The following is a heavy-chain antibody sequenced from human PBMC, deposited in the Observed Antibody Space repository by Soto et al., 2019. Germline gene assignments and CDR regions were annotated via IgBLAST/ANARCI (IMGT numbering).Heavy chain of an antibody. D-gene: IGHD2-2*01. CDR2: INSDGSST. CDR1: GFTFSSYW. V-gene: IGHV3-74*01. CDR3: ARDLVVPVLFPYYYYGMVV. J-gene: IGHJ6*02. Sequence: GGSLRLSCAASGFTFSSYWMHWVRQAPGKGLVWVSRINSDGSSTSYADSVKGRFTISRDNAKNTLYLQMNSLRAEDTAVYYCARDLVVPVLFPYYYYGMVVWGQGTTVTVSS.